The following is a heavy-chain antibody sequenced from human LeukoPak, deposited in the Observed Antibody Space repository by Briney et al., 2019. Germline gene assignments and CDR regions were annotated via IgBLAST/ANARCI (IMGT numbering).Heavy chain of an antibody. V-gene: IGHV4-34*01. J-gene: IGHJ4*02. CDR3: ARWYYYNLGSFPFDF. D-gene: IGHD3-10*01. CDR2: IHNSGTT. CDR1: GGPFSGYF. Sequence: SETLSLTCAVSGGPFSGYFWSWIRQSSGKGLEWIGEIHNSGTTNYNPSLNSRVTISEDTSKNQFYPNLSSVTAADTAVYYCARWYYYNLGSFPFDFWAREPWSPSPQ.